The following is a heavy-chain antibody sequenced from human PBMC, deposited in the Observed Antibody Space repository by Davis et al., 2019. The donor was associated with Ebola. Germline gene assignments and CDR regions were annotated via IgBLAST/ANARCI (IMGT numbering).Heavy chain of an antibody. D-gene: IGHD2-15*01. J-gene: IGHJ4*02. CDR1: GYTFTSYG. CDR3: ARAVPATQNLDY. V-gene: IGHV1-2*02. CDR2: INPNTGGT. Sequence: AASVKVSCKASGYTFTSYGISWVRRAPGEGLEWMGWINPNTGGTNSAQKFQGRVTMTRATSMTTAYMELNGLRSDDTAVYYCARAVPATQNLDYWGQGTLVTVSS.